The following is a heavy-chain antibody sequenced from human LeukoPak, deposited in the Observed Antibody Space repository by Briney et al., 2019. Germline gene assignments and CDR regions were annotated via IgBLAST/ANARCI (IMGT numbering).Heavy chain of an antibody. D-gene: IGHD6-25*01. CDR3: ARSGGGFFDY. Sequence: GGSLRLSCAASGFTFSSYWMHWVRQAPGKGLVWVSRITSDGSNTIYADSVKGRFTISRDNAKNTLYLQMSSLRAEDTAVYYCARSGGGFFDYWGQGTLVTVSS. CDR1: GFTFSSYW. J-gene: IGHJ4*02. CDR2: ITSDGSNT. V-gene: IGHV3-74*01.